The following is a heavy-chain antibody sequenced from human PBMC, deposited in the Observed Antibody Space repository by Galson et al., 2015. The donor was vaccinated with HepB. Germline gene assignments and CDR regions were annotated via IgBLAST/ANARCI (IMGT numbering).Heavy chain of an antibody. D-gene: IGHD3-22*01. CDR2: INPSGGST. Sequence: SVKASCKASGYTFTSYYMHWVRQAPGQGLEWMGIINPSGGSTSYAQKFQGRVTMTRDTSTSTVYMELSSLRSEDTAVYYCARGTPTLVVITYWYFDLWGRGTLVTVSS. V-gene: IGHV1-46*01. CDR1: GYTFTSYY. CDR3: ARGTPTLVVITYWYFDL. J-gene: IGHJ2*01.